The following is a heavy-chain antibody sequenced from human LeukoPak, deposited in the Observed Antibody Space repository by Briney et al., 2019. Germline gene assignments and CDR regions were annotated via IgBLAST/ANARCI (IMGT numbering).Heavy chain of an antibody. V-gene: IGHV4-39*01. J-gene: IGHJ5*02. CDR2: IYYSGST. D-gene: IGHD1-1*01. CDR3: ARIHPANWNPFNWFDP. CDR1: GGSISSSSYY. Sequence: KPSETLSLTCSVSGGSISSSSYYWGWIRQPPGKGLEWIGTIYYSGSTFYKPSLTRRITTSVDTSKNQFSLKLSSVTAADTAIYYCARIHPANWNPFNWFDPWGQGTLVSVSS.